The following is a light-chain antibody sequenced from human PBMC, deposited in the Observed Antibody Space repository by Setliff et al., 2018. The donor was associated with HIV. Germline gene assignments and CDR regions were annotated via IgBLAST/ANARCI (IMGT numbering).Light chain of an antibody. J-gene: IGLJ1*01. CDR3: SSFAGRLHV. Sequence: QSALAQPRSVSGSPGQSVTIPCPGTSSDVGSYNYVTWYQPHTGKVPKLMMYDVTRRPSGVPDRFSGSRSGNTASLTISGLQAEDEADYYCSSFAGRLHVFGTGTKVTVL. V-gene: IGLV2-11*01. CDR2: DVT. CDR1: SSDVGSYNY.